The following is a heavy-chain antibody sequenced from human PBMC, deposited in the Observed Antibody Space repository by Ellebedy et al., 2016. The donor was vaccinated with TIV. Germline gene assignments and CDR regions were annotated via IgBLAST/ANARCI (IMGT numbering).Heavy chain of an antibody. J-gene: IGHJ4*02. D-gene: IGHD5-24*01. Sequence: GESLKISXAASGFTFSTYWMSWVRQAPGKGLEWVANINQGGSETYYVDSVKGRFTMSRDNAKNSLYLQLNSLRAEDTAVYYCAKDRYTDRGRYFDYWGQGTLVTVSS. V-gene: IGHV3-7*01. CDR3: AKDRYTDRGRYFDY. CDR2: INQGGSET. CDR1: GFTFSTYW.